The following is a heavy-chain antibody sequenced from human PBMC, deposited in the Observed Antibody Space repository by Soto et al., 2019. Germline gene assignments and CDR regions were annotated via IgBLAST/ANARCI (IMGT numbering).Heavy chain of an antibody. CDR3: MHSPYVAFDH. D-gene: IGHD2-15*01. CDR1: GESFGRFY. V-gene: IGHV4-34*01. CDR2: ISQTETT. J-gene: IGHJ4*01. Sequence: SETLSLTCAVYGESFGRFYWNWVRQSPGKRLERIGEISQTETTAYSPSPKSRVSISADTSKKQFSLTLTSVTAADTAVYYCMHSPYVAFDHWGHGTLVTVSS.